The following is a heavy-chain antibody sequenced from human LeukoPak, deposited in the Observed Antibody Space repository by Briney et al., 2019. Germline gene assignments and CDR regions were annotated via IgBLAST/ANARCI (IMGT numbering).Heavy chain of an antibody. V-gene: IGHV1-18*01. CDR1: GYTFTNYG. J-gene: IGHJ6*03. Sequence: ASVKVSCKTSGYTFTNYGINWVRQAPGQGLEWMGWISAYTGNTNYAQKFQGRVTMTTDTSTSTAYMELRSLRSDDTAVYYCARVIAAAAHYYYYYYMDVWGKGTTVTVSS. D-gene: IGHD6-13*01. CDR3: ARVIAAAAHYYYYYYMDV. CDR2: ISAYTGNT.